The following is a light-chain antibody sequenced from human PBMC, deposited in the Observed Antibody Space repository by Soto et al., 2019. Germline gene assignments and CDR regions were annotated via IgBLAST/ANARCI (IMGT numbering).Light chain of an antibody. CDR3: QSYDTSVSGARV. CDR2: RNH. V-gene: IGLV1-40*01. CDR1: RSNIGAGYD. Sequence: QSVPTQPPSVSGAPGQRVTISCTGTRSNIGAGYDVHWYQQIPGTAPKLLIYRNHDRPSGVPDRFSGSKSGTSASLTITGLQAEDEADYYCQSYDTSVSGARVFGGGTKVTVL. J-gene: IGLJ3*02.